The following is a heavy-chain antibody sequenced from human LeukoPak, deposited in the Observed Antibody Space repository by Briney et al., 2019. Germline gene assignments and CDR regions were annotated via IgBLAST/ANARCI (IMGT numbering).Heavy chain of an antibody. V-gene: IGHV3-23*01. Sequence: QTGGSLRLSCAASGFTLSSYEMNWVRQAPGKGLEWVSGISPSGDIKYYVDSVKGRFTVSRDNSKNTLYLQINSLRDEDTAVYYCAKDDAWLQYNDWGQGTLVTVSS. D-gene: IGHD5-24*01. J-gene: IGHJ4*02. CDR1: GFTLSSYE. CDR2: ISPSGDIK. CDR3: AKDDAWLQYND.